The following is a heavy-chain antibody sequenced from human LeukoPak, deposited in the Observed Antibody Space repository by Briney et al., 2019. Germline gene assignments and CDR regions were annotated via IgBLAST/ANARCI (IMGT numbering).Heavy chain of an antibody. J-gene: IGHJ4*02. CDR3: ARGHVKISSLLWV. CDR2: ISGSSSTI. CDR1: EFSFSSSN. D-gene: IGHD6-6*01. Sequence: GGSLRLSCAASEFSFSSSNMNWVRQAPGKGLEWISYISGSSSTIFYADSVKGRFTISRDNAKNSLYLQMNSLRAEDTAVYYCARGHVKISSLLWVWGQGTLVTVSS. V-gene: IGHV3-48*04.